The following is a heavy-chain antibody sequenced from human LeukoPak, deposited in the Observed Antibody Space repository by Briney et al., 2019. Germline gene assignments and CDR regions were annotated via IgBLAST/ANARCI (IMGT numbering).Heavy chain of an antibody. J-gene: IGHJ4*02. CDR3: ARDFDIIFLFDY. CDR2: INHSGST. V-gene: IGHV4-34*01. CDR1: GGSFSGYS. D-gene: IGHD3-10*01. Sequence: SETLSLTCAVYGGSFSGYSWTWIRQPPGKGLEWIGEINHSGSTNYDPSLKSRVTISVDTSKNQFSLKLSSVTAADTAVYYCARDFDIIFLFDYWGQGTLVTVSS.